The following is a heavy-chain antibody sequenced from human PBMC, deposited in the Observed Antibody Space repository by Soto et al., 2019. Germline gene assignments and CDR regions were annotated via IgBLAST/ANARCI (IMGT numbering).Heavy chain of an antibody. D-gene: IGHD1-7*01. Sequence: QVQLVQSGAEVKKPGSSVKVSCKASGGTFSSYTISWVRQAPGQGLEWMGRIIPILGIAKYEKKFKGRVTITAYKSTSTAYMELSSLRSEDTAVYYCARDVGLTGTTFGDGWFDPWGQGTLVTVSS. J-gene: IGHJ5*02. CDR3: ARDVGLTGTTFGDGWFDP. V-gene: IGHV1-69*08. CDR1: GGTFSSYT. CDR2: IIPILGIA.